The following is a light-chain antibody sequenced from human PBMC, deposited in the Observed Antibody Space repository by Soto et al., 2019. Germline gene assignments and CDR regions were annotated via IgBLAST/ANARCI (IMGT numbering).Light chain of an antibody. CDR1: SNDVGAHNF. V-gene: IGLV2-14*01. CDR2: EVS. Sequence: QSVLTQPASVSGSPGQSITISCTGTSNDVGAHNFVSWYQQHPGKAPKLLIYEVSNRPSEISDRFSGSKSGNTASLTISGLQTEDEADYYCNSYTSSITPCVFGTGTKVTV. CDR3: NSYTSSITPCV. J-gene: IGLJ1*01.